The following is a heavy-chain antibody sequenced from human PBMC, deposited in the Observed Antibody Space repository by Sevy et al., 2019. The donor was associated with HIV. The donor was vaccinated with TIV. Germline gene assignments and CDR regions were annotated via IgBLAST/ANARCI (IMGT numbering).Heavy chain of an antibody. V-gene: IGHV3-33*01. CDR3: AGGSGWELLSYYDMDV. J-gene: IGHJ6*02. Sequence: GGSLRLSCAASGFTFSSYGMHWVRQAPGKGLEWVAVIWYDGSNKYYADSLKGRFTISRDNSKNTVYLQMNSLRAEDTAGYYCAGGSGWELLSYYDMDVWGQGTTVTVSS. CDR1: GFTFSSYG. CDR2: IWYDGSNK. D-gene: IGHD1-26*01.